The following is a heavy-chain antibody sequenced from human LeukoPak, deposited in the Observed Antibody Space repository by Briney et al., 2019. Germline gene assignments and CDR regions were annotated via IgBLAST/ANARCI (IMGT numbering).Heavy chain of an antibody. CDR2: ISYDGSNK. Sequence: GGSLRLSCAASGFTFSTYGMHWVRQAPGKGLEWVAVISYDGSNKYYADSVKGRFTISRDNAKNSLYLQMNSLRAEDMALYYCAKSPARGRNWYFDLWGRGTLVTVSS. J-gene: IGHJ2*01. CDR3: AKSPARGRNWYFDL. CDR1: GFTFSTYG. D-gene: IGHD3-10*01. V-gene: IGHV3-30-3*02.